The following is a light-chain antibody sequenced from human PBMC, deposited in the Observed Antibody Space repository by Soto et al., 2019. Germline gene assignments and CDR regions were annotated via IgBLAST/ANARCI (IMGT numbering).Light chain of an antibody. J-gene: IGKJ1*01. Sequence: DVVLTQTPLSSPVTLGQPASISCKSSQSLVNSDGNTYMSWLQQRPGQPPRLLIYRVSNRFSGVRDRFSGSGAGTDFTLRISRVEAEDVGVYYCMQIAHFPRTFGQGTKVEIK. CDR3: MQIAHFPRT. V-gene: IGKV2-24*01. CDR1: QSLVNSDGNTY. CDR2: RVS.